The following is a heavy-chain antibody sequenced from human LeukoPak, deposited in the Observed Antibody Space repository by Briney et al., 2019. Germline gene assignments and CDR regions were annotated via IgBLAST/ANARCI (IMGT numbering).Heavy chain of an antibody. D-gene: IGHD5-12*01. V-gene: IGHV3-23*03. CDR3: AKDRIPDSGYDIDY. CDR2: IYGGGGVI. Sequence: GGSLRLSCAASGFTFSGYGMYWVRQAPRKGLEWVAGIYGGGGVIKYADSVKGGFTISRDNSENILYLQMDSLRVEDTAIYYCAKDRIPDSGYDIDYWGQGTLVTVSS. CDR1: GFTFSGYG. J-gene: IGHJ4*02.